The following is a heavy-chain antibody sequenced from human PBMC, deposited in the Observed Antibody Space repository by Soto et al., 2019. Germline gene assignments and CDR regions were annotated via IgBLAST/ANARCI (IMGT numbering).Heavy chain of an antibody. V-gene: IGHV3-30*03. CDR3: TTERLLWLDAFDI. D-gene: IGHD2-21*02. CDR1: GFTFSSYG. J-gene: IGHJ3*02. CDR2: ISYDGSNK. Sequence: GGSLRLSCAASGFTFSSYGMHWVRQAPGKGLEWVAVISYDGSNKYYADSVKGRFTISRDNSKNTLYLQMNSLRAEDTAVYYCTTERLLWLDAFDIWGQGTMVTVS.